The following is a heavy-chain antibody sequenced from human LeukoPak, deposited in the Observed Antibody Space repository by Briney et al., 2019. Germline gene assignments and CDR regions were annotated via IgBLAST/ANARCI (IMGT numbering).Heavy chain of an antibody. CDR1: GYSISSGYY. V-gene: IGHV4-38-2*02. D-gene: IGHD3-10*01. Sequence: SETLSLTCTVSGYSISSGYYWGWIRQPPGKGLEWIGTIHHSGSTNYNPSLKSRVTISVDTSKNRFSLKVSSVTAADTAVYYCAREVGYASGSYYWGQGTLVTVSS. J-gene: IGHJ4*02. CDR3: AREVGYASGSYY. CDR2: IHHSGST.